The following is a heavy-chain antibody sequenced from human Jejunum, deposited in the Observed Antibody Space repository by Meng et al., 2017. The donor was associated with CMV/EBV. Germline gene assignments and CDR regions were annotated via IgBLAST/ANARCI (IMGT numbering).Heavy chain of an antibody. CDR1: GDSISSSSYV. V-gene: IGHV4-39*01. J-gene: IGHJ4*02. Sequence: SGDSISSSSYVWGWIRQPPGKGLEWIGSISYSGGTYYNPSLKSRVTMSVDTSKNQFSLNLNPVTAADTAVYYCARHADATTGPQDYWGQGTLVTVSS. CDR3: ARHADATTGPQDY. D-gene: IGHD3-9*01. CDR2: ISYSGGT.